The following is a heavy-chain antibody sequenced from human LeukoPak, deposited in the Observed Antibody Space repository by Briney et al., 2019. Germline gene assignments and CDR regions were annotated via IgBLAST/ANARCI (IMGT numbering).Heavy chain of an antibody. CDR1: GFTVSSNY. V-gene: IGHV3-53*01. Sequence: QAGGSLRLSCAASGFTVSSNYMSWVRQAPGKGLEWVSVIYSGGSTYYADSVKGRFTISRDNSKNTLYLQMNSLRAEDTAVYYCARDLYSGSYWPNPFDYWGQGTLVTVSS. J-gene: IGHJ4*02. D-gene: IGHD1-26*01. CDR3: ARDLYSGSYWPNPFDY. CDR2: IYSGGST.